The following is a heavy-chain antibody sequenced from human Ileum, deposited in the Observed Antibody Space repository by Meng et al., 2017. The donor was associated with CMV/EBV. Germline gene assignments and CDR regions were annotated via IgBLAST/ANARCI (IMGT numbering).Heavy chain of an antibody. CDR2: FSSTGNYI. D-gene: IGHD2-21*01. Sequence: GESLKISCAASGFTFDTYSMNWVRQAPGMGLEWVSSFSSTGNYIYYADSVRGRFTISRDNAKNSLYLQMNNLRAEDTAVYYCARDSRPYCGGDCSSDYWGQGTLVTVSS. CDR1: GFTFDTYS. V-gene: IGHV3-21*04. CDR3: ARDSRPYCGGDCSSDY. J-gene: IGHJ4*02.